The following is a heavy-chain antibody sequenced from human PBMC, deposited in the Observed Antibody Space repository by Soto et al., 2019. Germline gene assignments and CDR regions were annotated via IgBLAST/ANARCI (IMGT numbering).Heavy chain of an antibody. Sequence: SETLSLTCTVSGGSISSYYWSWIRQPPGKGLEWIGYIYYSGNTNYNPSLKSRVTISVDTSKNQFSLKLSSVTAADTAVYYCARSWYNSVWLGFDYWAQRTLVTVSS. CDR3: ARSWYNSVWLGFDY. J-gene: IGHJ4*02. CDR2: IYYSGNT. D-gene: IGHD6-19*01. CDR1: GGSISSYY. V-gene: IGHV4-59*08.